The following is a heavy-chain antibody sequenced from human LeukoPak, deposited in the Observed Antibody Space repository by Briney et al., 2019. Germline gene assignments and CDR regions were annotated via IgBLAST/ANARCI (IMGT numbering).Heavy chain of an antibody. CDR3: VKDGLAFCGGDCYSYFDY. CDR2: IISNGGST. J-gene: IGHJ4*02. V-gene: IGHV3-64D*06. Sequence: GALRLSCSASGFTFSVYAIHWVRQAPGKGLEYVSTIISNGGSTYYADSVKGRFAISRDNSKNTVSLQMSSLRAEDTALYYCVKDGLAFCGGDCYSYFDYWGQGTLVTVSS. CDR1: GFTFSVYA. D-gene: IGHD2-21*02.